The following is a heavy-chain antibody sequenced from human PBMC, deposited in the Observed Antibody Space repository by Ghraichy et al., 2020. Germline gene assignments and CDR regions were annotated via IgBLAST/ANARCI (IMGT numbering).Heavy chain of an antibody. J-gene: IGHJ5*02. D-gene: IGHD3-22*01. CDR3: AADSSGYRMFDP. Sequence: SETLSLTCTVSGGSISSSSYYWGWIRQPPGKGLEWIGSIYYSGSTYYNPSLKSRVTISVDTSKNQFSLKLSSVTAADTAVYYCAADSSGYRMFDPWGQGTLVTVSS. CDR1: GGSISSSSYY. V-gene: IGHV4-39*01. CDR2: IYYSGST.